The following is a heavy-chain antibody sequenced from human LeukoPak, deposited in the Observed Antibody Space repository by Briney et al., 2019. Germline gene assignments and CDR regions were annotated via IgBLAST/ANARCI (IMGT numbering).Heavy chain of an antibody. D-gene: IGHD5-18*01. J-gene: IGHJ6*04. CDR2: IKQDGSEK. V-gene: IGHV3-7*01. Sequence: GGSLRLSCAASGFTFSSYWMSWVRQAPGKGLEWVANIKQDGSEKYYVDSVKGRFTISRDNAKNSLYLQMNSLRAEDTAVYYCARGRRYSYGWPWDVWGKGTTVTISS. CDR1: GFTFSSYW. CDR3: ARGRRYSYGWPWDV.